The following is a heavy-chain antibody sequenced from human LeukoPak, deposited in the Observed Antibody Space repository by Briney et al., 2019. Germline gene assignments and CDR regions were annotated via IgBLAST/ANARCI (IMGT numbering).Heavy chain of an antibody. CDR1: GFTFSSNY. Sequence: GGSLRLSCAASGFTFSSNYMSWVRQAPGKGLEWVSVIYSGGSTYYADSVKGRFTISRDNSKNTLYLQMNSLRAEDTAVYYCASPYSSSSHGGANWFDPWGQGTLVTVSS. D-gene: IGHD6-13*01. J-gene: IGHJ5*02. CDR3: ASPYSSSSHGGANWFDP. V-gene: IGHV3-53*01. CDR2: IYSGGST.